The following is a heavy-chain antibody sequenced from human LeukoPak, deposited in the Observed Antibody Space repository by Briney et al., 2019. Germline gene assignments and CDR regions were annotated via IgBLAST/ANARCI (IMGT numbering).Heavy chain of an antibody. Sequence: GESLKISCESSGYSFTNYWIGWVRQIPGKGLEWMGIIYPGDSDTRYSPSFQGQVTISADKSISTAYLQWGSLKASDTAIYYCARLYQAYYPDLWGQGTLVTVSS. CDR2: IYPGDSDT. D-gene: IGHD3-10*01. V-gene: IGHV5-51*01. CDR1: GYSFTNYW. J-gene: IGHJ4*02. CDR3: ARLYQAYYPDL.